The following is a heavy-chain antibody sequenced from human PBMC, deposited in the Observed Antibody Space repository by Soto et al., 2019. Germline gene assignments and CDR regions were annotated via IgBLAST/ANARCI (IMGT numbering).Heavy chain of an antibody. J-gene: IGHJ4*02. V-gene: IGHV1-24*01. CDR1: GYTLTELS. Sequence: ASVKVSCKVSGYTLTELSMHWVRQAPGKGLEWMGGFDPEDGETIYAQKFQGRVTMTEDTSTDTAYMELSSLRSEDTAVYYCATLGYCSSTNCPEIDYWGQGTLVTVSS. D-gene: IGHD2-2*01. CDR3: ATLGYCSSTNCPEIDY. CDR2: FDPEDGET.